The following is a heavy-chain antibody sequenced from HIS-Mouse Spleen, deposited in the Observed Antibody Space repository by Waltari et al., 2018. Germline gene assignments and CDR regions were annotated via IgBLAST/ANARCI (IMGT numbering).Heavy chain of an antibody. CDR3: AREIPYSSSWYDWYFDL. D-gene: IGHD6-13*01. CDR1: GGSISSSSYY. V-gene: IGHV4-39*07. Sequence: QLQLQESGPGLVKPSETLSLTCTVSGGSISSSSYYWGWIRQPPGKGLEWIGSIYYSGRTYYNPSLKSRVTISGATSKNQFSLKLSSVTAADTAVYYCAREIPYSSSWYDWYFDLWGRGTLVTVSS. CDR2: IYYSGRT. J-gene: IGHJ2*01.